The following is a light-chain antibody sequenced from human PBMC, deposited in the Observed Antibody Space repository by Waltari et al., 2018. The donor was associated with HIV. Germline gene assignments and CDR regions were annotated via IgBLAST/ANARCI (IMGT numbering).Light chain of an antibody. J-gene: IGKJ4*01. CDR3: QQYGSSPLT. CDR2: GAS. CDR1: QSVTSSF. Sequence: EIVLTQSPGTLSLSPGERATLSCRASQSVTSSFLSWYQQKPGQAPRLLIYGASSRATGIPDRFRGGGSGTDFTLTISRLEPEDFAVYYCQQYGSSPLTFGGGTKVDIK. V-gene: IGKV3-20*01.